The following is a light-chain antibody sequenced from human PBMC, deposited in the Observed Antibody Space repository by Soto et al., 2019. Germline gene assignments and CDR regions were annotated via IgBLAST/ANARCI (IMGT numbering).Light chain of an antibody. CDR3: QQYNNWPV. Sequence: IVVTQSPDILAVSPGETVTLSCRASQSLSDNLAWYQQKPGQAPRLLIFRASSRASGVPARFSGGGSGTEFTLTISSLQSEDFAVYYCQQYNNWPVFGQGTKVDI. CDR2: RAS. CDR1: QSLSDN. V-gene: IGKV3-15*01. J-gene: IGKJ1*01.